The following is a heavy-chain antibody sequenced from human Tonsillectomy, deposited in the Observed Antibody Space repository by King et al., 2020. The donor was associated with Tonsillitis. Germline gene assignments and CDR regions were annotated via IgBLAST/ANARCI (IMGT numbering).Heavy chain of an antibody. CDR1: GFTFSRYW. J-gene: IGHJ4*02. V-gene: IGHV3-7*01. D-gene: IGHD6-19*01. Sequence: VQLVESGGGLVQPGGSLRLSCAASGFTFSRYWMSWVRQAPGKGLEWVANINEDGGETYYVDSVRGRFTISRDNAKNSLFLQMNSLRAEDTAIYSCTQGGWLDFRGQGSLVTVSS. CDR3: TQGGWLDF. CDR2: INEDGGET.